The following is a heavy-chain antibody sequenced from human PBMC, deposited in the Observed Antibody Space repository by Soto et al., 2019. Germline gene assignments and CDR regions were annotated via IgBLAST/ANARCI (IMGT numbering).Heavy chain of an antibody. CDR2: INPKSGGT. D-gene: IGHD1-26*01. CDR3: ARDLAKGGGSAGFDY. Sequence: ASVKVSCKASGYTFTVYYMHWVRQAPGQGLEWMGWINPKSGGTMYPQKFQGRVTMTWDTSISTAYMALTRLRSDDTAVYYCARDLAKGGGSAGFDYSCQGTLVTV. J-gene: IGHJ4*02. V-gene: IGHV1-2*02. CDR1: GYTFTVYY.